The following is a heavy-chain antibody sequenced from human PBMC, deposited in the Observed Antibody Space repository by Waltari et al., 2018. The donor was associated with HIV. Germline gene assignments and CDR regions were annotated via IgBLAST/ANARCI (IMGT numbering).Heavy chain of an antibody. D-gene: IGHD5-12*01. CDR3: ARFCRGYRWICEAFDI. Sequence: QVRLHQWGAGLLKPSETLSLTCAVYGGSFHGFSWSWIRQSPGKWLEWFGEISPGGRTNDNPPLKIPFTISLDTSKNQFSLKVTSVTAADTAVYYWARFCRGYRWICEAFDIWGQGKMVTVSS. V-gene: IGHV4-34*01. J-gene: IGHJ3*02. CDR1: GGSFHGFS. CDR2: ISPGGRT.